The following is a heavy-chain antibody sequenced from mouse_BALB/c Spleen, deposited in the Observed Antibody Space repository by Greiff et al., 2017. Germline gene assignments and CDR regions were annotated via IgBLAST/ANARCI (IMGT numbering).Heavy chain of an antibody. Sequence: EVKVVESGGGLVQPGGSRKLSCAASGFTFSSFGMHWVRQAPEKGLEWVAYISSGSSTIYYADTVKGRFTISRDNPKNTLFLQMTSLRSEDTAMYYCARSRYYGSSYEGSYYAMDYWGQGTSVTVSS. CDR1: GFTFSSFG. CDR2: ISSGSSTI. CDR3: ARSRYYGSSYEGSYYAMDY. V-gene: IGHV5-17*02. D-gene: IGHD1-1*01. J-gene: IGHJ4*01.